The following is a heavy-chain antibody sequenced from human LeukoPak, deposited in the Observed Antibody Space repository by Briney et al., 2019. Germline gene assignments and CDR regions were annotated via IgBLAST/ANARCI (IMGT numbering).Heavy chain of an antibody. CDR1: GGSVSSTTYF. Sequence: SETLSLTCTVSGGSVSSTTYFWSWIRQPPGKGLGWISRIKYRGSTYYNPSLKSRVTISVDTSENQFSLKLSSVTAADTAVYYCARYVVYGSGKYYFDYWGQGTLVTVSS. CDR3: ARYVVYGSGKYYFDY. CDR2: IKYRGST. J-gene: IGHJ4*02. V-gene: IGHV4-39*01. D-gene: IGHD3-10*01.